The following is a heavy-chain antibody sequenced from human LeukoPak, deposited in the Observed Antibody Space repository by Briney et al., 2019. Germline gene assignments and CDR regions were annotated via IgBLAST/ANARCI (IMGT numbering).Heavy chain of an antibody. Sequence: GGSLRLSCAASGFTFSSYAMSWVRQAPGKGLEWVSAISGSGGSTYYADSVKGRFTISRDNSKNTLYLQMNSLRAEDTAVYYCAKDGPVHYDFWSGYRSDYMDVWGKGTTVTVSS. D-gene: IGHD3-3*01. V-gene: IGHV3-23*01. CDR1: GFTFSSYA. CDR2: ISGSGGST. J-gene: IGHJ6*03. CDR3: AKDGPVHYDFWSGYRSDYMDV.